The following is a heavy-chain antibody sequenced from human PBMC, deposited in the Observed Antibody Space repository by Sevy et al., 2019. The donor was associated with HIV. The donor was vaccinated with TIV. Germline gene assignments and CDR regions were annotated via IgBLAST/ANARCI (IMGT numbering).Heavy chain of an antibody. J-gene: IGHJ6*02. CDR3: ARDRRGYSGYDLLDYYYYGMDV. Sequence: GGSLRLSCAASGFTFSSYSMNWVRQAPGKGLEWVSYISSSSSTIYYADSVKGRFTISRDNAKNSLYLQMNSLRDEDTAVYYCARDRRGYSGYDLLDYYYYGMDVWGQGTTVTISS. D-gene: IGHD5-12*01. CDR2: ISSSSSTI. V-gene: IGHV3-48*02. CDR1: GFTFSSYS.